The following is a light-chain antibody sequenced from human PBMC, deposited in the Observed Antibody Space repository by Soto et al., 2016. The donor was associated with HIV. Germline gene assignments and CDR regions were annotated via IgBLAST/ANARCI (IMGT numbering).Light chain of an antibody. CDR3: QNYNRAPPT. Sequence: DIQMTQSPSSLSASEGDRVTITCRASQGITNYLAWYQQKPGTVPKVLIYAASTLQSGVPSRFSGSGSGTDFTLTISSLRPEXVATYYCQNYNRAPPTFGQGTKVEI. V-gene: IGKV1-27*01. CDR1: QGITNY. CDR2: AAS. J-gene: IGKJ1*01.